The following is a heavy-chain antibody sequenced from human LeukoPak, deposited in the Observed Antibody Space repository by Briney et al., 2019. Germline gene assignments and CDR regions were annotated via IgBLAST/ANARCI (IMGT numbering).Heavy chain of an antibody. V-gene: IGHV3-74*01. CDR2: ISNDGRTT. Sequence: PGRSLRLSCAASGFTFSSNYMSWVRPAPGKGLVWVSLISNDGRTTRYADSVKGRFTISRDNAKNTLYLEMNSLRAEDTAVYYCARDLAGSIDYWGQGTLVTVSS. D-gene: IGHD6-19*01. CDR1: GFTFSSNY. J-gene: IGHJ4*02. CDR3: ARDLAGSIDY.